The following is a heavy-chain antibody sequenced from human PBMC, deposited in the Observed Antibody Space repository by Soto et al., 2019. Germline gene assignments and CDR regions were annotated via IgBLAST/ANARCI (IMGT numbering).Heavy chain of an antibody. V-gene: IGHV4-59*01. Sequence: PSETLSLTCTISGGSISGYYWSWIRQPPGKGLEWIGYVYYTGSTNYNPSLESRVTISIDTSKNQFSLRLTSVTAADTALYYCAKYRRTDAEGYTLDFWGQGTLVTAPQ. CDR3: AKYRRTDAEGYTLDF. D-gene: IGHD5-12*01. J-gene: IGHJ4*02. CDR1: GGSISGYY. CDR2: VYYTGST.